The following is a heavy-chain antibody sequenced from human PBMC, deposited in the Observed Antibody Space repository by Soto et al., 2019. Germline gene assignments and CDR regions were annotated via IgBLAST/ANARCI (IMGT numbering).Heavy chain of an antibody. CDR2: IYPGDSDT. V-gene: IGHV5-51*01. J-gene: IGHJ3*02. Sequence: GESLKISCKGSGYSFTSYWSGWVRQMPGKGLEWMGIIYPGDSDTRYSPSFQGQVTLSADKSISTAYLQWSSLKASDTAMYYCARQRYYYDSSGADPEAFDIWGQGTMVAVSS. CDR3: ARQRYYYDSSGADPEAFDI. D-gene: IGHD3-22*01. CDR1: GYSFTSYW.